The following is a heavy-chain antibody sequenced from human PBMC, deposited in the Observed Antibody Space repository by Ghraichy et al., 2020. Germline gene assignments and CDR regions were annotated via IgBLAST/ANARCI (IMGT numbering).Heavy chain of an antibody. V-gene: IGHV3-21*01. D-gene: IGHD2-2*01. CDR3: ARVCDIVVVPALVMDV. J-gene: IGHJ6*02. CDR2: ISSSSSYI. CDR1: GFTFSSYS. Sequence: LSLTCAASGFTFSSYSMNWVRQAPGKGLEWVSSISSSSSYIYYADSVKGRFTISRDNAKNSLYLQMNSLRAEDTAVYYCARVCDIVVVPALVMDVWGQGTTVTVSS.